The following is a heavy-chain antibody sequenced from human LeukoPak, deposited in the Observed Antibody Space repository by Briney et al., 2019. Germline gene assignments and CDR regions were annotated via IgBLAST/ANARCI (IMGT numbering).Heavy chain of an antibody. CDR3: TRDRGAYNLYDY. D-gene: IGHD1-1*01. CDR1: EFTFGDYA. CDR2: IRSKAYGETA. Sequence: GGSLRLSVKPSEFTFGDYAMSGIAQAPGKGLEGVGFIRSKAYGETADYAASVKGRFTISRDDSKAIAYLQMNSLKTEDTAVYHCTRDRGAYNLYDYWGQGTLVTVSS. J-gene: IGHJ4*02. V-gene: IGHV3-49*03.